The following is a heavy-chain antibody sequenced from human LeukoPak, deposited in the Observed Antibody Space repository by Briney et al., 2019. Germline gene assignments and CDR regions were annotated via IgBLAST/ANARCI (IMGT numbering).Heavy chain of an antibody. J-gene: IGHJ4*02. V-gene: IGHV3-74*01. CDR3: ARSGWPYYFDY. Sequence: GESLKISCAASGFTFSSYWMHWVRQAPGKGLVWVSRIHSDGSSTSYADSVRGRFTISRDDAKSTLYLQMNSLRAEDTAVYYCARSGWPYYFDYWGQGTLVTVSS. D-gene: IGHD3-22*01. CDR1: GFTFSSYW. CDR2: IHSDGSST.